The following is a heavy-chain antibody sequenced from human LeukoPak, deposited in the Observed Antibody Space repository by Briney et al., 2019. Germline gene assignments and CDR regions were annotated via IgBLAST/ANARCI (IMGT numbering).Heavy chain of an antibody. V-gene: IGHV3-33*01. Sequence: PGGSLRLSCAASGFTFSSYGMHWARQPPGKGLEWVAVIWYDGSNKYYADSVKGRFTISRDNSKNTLYLQMNSLRAEDTAVYYCARALISDYTGFDYWGQGTLVTVSS. CDR2: IWYDGSNK. CDR3: ARALISDYTGFDY. J-gene: IGHJ4*02. D-gene: IGHD4-11*01. CDR1: GFTFSSYG.